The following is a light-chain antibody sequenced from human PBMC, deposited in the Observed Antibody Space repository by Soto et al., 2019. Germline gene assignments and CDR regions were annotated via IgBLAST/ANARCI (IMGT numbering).Light chain of an antibody. CDR1: SSNIGSNT. J-gene: IGLJ1*01. Sequence: QSVLTQPPSPSGTPGQRVTISCSGSSSNIGSNTVNWYQQLPGTAPKLLIYSNNQRPSGVPDRFSGSKSGTSASLAITGLQAEDEADYYCQSYDSGLRGQVFGTGTKLTVL. CDR3: QSYDSGLRGQV. V-gene: IGLV1-44*01. CDR2: SNN.